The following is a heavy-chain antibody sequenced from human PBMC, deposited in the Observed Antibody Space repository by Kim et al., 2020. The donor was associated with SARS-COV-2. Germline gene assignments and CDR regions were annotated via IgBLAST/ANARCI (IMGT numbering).Heavy chain of an antibody. CDR2: ISSSGSTI. D-gene: IGHD6-13*01. J-gene: IGHJ4*02. V-gene: IGHV3-48*03. Sequence: GGSLRLSCAASGFTFSSYEMNWVRQAPGKGLEWVSYISSSGSTIYYADSVKGRFTISRDNAKNSLYLQMNSLRAEDTAVYYCASRSSWYDFYYDDYWGQGTLVTVSS. CDR3: ASRSSWYDFYYDDY. CDR1: GFTFSSYE.